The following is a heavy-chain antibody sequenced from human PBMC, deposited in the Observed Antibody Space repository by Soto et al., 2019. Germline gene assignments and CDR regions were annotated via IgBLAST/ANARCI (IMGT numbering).Heavy chain of an antibody. J-gene: IGHJ4*02. V-gene: IGHV1-46*01. Sequence: QVQLVQSGAEVKKPGASVKVSCKASGYTFTRYYMHWVRQAPGQGFEWMGIINPSGGSTSYAQKFQGRVTMTRDTSTSTIYMELSSLRSEDTAVYYCARDSYEYYSSSGGYWGQGTLVTVSS. CDR2: INPSGGST. D-gene: IGHD6-6*01. CDR3: ARDSYEYYSSSGGY. CDR1: GYTFTRYY.